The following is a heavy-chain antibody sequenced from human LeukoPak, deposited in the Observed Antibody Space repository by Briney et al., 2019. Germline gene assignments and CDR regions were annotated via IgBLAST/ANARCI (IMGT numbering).Heavy chain of an antibody. D-gene: IGHD2-2*02. CDR2: INHSGST. Sequence: PSETLSLTCTVSGGSISNNNYYWSWIRQPPGKGLEWIGEINHSGSTNYNPSLKSRVTISVDTSKNQFSLKLSSVTAADTAVYYCARGRGIVVVPAAIIDYWGQGTLVTVSS. CDR3: ARGRGIVVVPAAIIDY. V-gene: IGHV4-39*07. J-gene: IGHJ4*02. CDR1: GGSISNNNYY.